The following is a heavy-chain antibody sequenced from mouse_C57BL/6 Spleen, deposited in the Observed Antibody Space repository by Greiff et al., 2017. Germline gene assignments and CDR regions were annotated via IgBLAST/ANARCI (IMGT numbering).Heavy chain of an antibody. CDR1: GYPFTDYN. D-gene: IGHD2-3*01. Sequence: VHVKQSGPELVKPGASVKIPCKASGYPFTDYNMDWVKQSHGKSLEWIGDINTNNGGTIYNQKFKAKATLTVDKSSTTAYMELRSLTSEDTAVYYCARRGWLLTFAYWGQGTLVTVSA. CDR2: INTNNGGT. J-gene: IGHJ3*01. CDR3: ARRGWLLTFAY. V-gene: IGHV1-18*01.